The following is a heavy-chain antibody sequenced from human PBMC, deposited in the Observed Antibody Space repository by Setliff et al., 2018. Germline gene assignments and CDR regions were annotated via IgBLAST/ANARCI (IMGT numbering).Heavy chain of an antibody. J-gene: IGHJ4*02. CDR2: ISPYTGKT. CDR3: SRLVRYCTTTTCQSVPGDEY. CDR1: GYTFSDYI. V-gene: IGHV1-18*01. D-gene: IGHD2-8*01. Sequence: ASVKVSCKASGYTFSDYIINWVRQAPGQGLEWVGWISPYTGKTYFAQKLQGRVTMTTDTSTGIAYMELRSLRSDDTAVYYCSRLVRYCTTTTCQSVPGDEYWGQGTLVTVSS.